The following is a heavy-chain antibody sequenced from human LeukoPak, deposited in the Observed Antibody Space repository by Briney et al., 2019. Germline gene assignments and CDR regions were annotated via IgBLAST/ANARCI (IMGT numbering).Heavy chain of an antibody. CDR3: ARVLDITGTIFDAFDI. V-gene: IGHV3-21*01. Sequence: GGSLRLSCAASGFTFSTYKMNWVRQAPGKGLEWVSSISGGSTTYMYYADSLKGRFTISRDNAKNSLYLQMDSLRAEDTAVYYCARVLDITGTIFDAFDIWGQGTMVTVSS. CDR2: ISGGSTTYM. CDR1: GFTFSTYK. D-gene: IGHD1-20*01. J-gene: IGHJ3*02.